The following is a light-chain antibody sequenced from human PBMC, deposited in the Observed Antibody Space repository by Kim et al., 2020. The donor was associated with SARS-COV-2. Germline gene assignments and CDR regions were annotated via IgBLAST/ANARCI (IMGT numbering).Light chain of an antibody. Sequence: DIQMTQSQSSLSASVGDRVTITCRASQSIRSYLNWYQQKPGKAPKLLIYAASSLQSGVPSRFSGSGSGTDFTLTISSLQPEDFATYSCQQSYSTPLTFGGGTKVDIK. CDR3: QQSYSTPLT. CDR1: QSIRSY. J-gene: IGKJ4*01. V-gene: IGKV1-39*01. CDR2: AAS.